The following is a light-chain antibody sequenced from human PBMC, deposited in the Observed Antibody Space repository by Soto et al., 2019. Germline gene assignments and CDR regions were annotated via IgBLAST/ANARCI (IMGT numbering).Light chain of an antibody. V-gene: IGKV3-20*01. J-gene: IGKJ5*01. CDR2: GAS. CDR3: QQYGSSPPIT. CDR1: QSVSSSY. Sequence: IVFTQAPGTLSLSPGERATLSCRASQSVSSSYLGWYQQKPGQAPRLLIYGASSRATGIPDRFSGSGSGTDFTLTISRLEPEDFAVYYCQQYGSSPPITFGQGTRLEIK.